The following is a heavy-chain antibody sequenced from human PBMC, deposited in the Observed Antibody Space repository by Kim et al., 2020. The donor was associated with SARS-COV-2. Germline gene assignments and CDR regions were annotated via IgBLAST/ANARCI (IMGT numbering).Heavy chain of an antibody. V-gene: IGHV3-7*03. J-gene: IGHJ4*02. Sequence: GGSLRLSCAASGFTFSSYWMSWVRQAPGKGLEWVANIKQDGSEKYYVDSVKGRFTISRDNAKNSLYLQMNSLRAEDTAVYYCARESHGAPEGYYDILTVGYFDYWGQGTLVTVSS. D-gene: IGHD3-9*01. CDR3: ARESHGAPEGYYDILTVGYFDY. CDR1: GFTFSSYW. CDR2: IKQDGSEK.